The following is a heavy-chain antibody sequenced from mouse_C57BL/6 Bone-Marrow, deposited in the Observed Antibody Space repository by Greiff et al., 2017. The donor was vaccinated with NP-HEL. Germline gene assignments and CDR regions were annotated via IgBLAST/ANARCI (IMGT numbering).Heavy chain of an antibody. J-gene: IGHJ2*01. CDR2: ISSGSSTF. CDR3: VKEEGSYGNPFDY. CDR1: GFTFSDYG. V-gene: IGHV5-17*01. Sequence: EVKLMESGGGLVKPGGSLKLSCAASGFTFSDYGMHWVRQAPEKGLEWVAYISSGSSTFYYADTVKGRFTISRDNAKNTLFLQMTSLRSEDTAMHYCVKEEGSYGNPFDYWGQGTTLTVSS. D-gene: IGHD2-10*02.